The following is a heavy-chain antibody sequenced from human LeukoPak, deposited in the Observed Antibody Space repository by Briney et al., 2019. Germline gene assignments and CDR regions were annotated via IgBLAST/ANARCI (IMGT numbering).Heavy chain of an antibody. CDR2: ISASGTST. J-gene: IGHJ4*02. D-gene: IGHD4-17*01. CDR3: AKIPGGDYPYYFDY. CDR1: GFKFSSSA. V-gene: IGHV3-23*01. Sequence: GGSLRLSCAASGFKFSSSAMSWVRQAPGKGLEWVSTISASGTSTYYADSVKGRFTISRDNSKNTLYLQMNSLRAEDTAVYYCAKIPGGDYPYYFDYWGQGTLVTVSS.